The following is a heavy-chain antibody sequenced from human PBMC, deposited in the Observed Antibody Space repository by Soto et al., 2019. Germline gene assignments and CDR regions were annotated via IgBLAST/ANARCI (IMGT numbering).Heavy chain of an antibody. Sequence: PSETLSLTCAVYGGSFSGYYWSWIRQPPGKGLEWIGEINHSGSTNYNPSLKSRVTISVDTFKNQFSLKLSSVTAADTAVYYCARGVYCSGGSCSGGPCDAFDIWGQGTMVSVSS. CDR2: INHSGST. CDR1: GGSFSGYY. CDR3: ARGVYCSGGSCSGGPCDAFDI. D-gene: IGHD2-15*01. V-gene: IGHV4-34*01. J-gene: IGHJ3*02.